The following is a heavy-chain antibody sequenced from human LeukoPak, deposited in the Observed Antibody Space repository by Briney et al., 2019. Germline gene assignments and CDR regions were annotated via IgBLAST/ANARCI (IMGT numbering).Heavy chain of an antibody. CDR3: ARDPSSGSWLKGDY. V-gene: IGHV3-48*01. J-gene: IGHJ4*02. CDR1: GFTFSSYS. D-gene: IGHD3-10*01. Sequence: GSLRLSCAASGFTFSSYSMNWVRQAPGKGLEWVSYISSSSSTIYYADSVKGRFTISRDNAKNSLYLQMNSLRAEDTAVYYCARDPSSGSWLKGDYWGQGTLVTVSS. CDR2: ISSSSSTI.